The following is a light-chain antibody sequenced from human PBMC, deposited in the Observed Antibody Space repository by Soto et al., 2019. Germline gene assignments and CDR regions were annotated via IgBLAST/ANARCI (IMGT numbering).Light chain of an antibody. CDR3: HQYDSLPLT. Sequence: EIVMTQSPATLSGSPGERATLAGRASQSVASNYLGWYQQKPGQAPRVLIFDASIRATGIPDRFSASGSGSDFTLTISRLEPDDFAVYYCHQYDSLPLTFGGGTKVDIK. J-gene: IGKJ4*01. CDR1: QSVASNY. V-gene: IGKV3-20*01. CDR2: DAS.